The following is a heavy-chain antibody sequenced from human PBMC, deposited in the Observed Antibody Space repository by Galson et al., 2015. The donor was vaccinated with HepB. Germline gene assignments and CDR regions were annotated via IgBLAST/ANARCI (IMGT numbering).Heavy chain of an antibody. CDR2: IIPIFGTA. CDR3: ARGTYYDFWSGYRHYFDY. J-gene: IGHJ4*02. CDR1: GGTFSSYA. D-gene: IGHD3-3*01. V-gene: IGHV1-69*13. Sequence: SVKVSCKASGGTFSSYAISWVRQAPGQGLEWMGGIIPIFGTANYAQKFQGRVTITADESTSTAYMELSSLRSEDTAVYYCARGTYYDFWSGYRHYFDYWGQGTLVGVSS.